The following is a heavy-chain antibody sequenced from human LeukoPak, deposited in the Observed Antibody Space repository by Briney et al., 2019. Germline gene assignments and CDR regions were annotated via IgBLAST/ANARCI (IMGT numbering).Heavy chain of an antibody. CDR1: GFTVSSNY. D-gene: IGHD2-2*01. CDR2: ITSTGAYT. J-gene: IGHJ4*02. V-gene: IGHV3-53*01. CDR3: ARHCGISGCYRIDY. Sequence: GGSLRLSCAASGFTVSSNYMTWVRQAPGKGLEWVATITSTGAYTYYADSVKGRFTISRDNSKNTLYLQMNTLTAEDTAIYFCARHCGISGCYRIDYWGQGTLVTVSS.